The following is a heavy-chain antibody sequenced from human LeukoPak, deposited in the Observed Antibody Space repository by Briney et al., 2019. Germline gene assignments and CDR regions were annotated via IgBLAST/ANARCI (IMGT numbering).Heavy chain of an antibody. CDR1: GFTFSSYG. J-gene: IGHJ4*01. V-gene: IGHV3-30*03. Sequence: GGSLRLSCAGSGFTFSSYGIHWVRQAPGKGLEWVAVISYDGSNKYYADSVKGRFTISRDNARNTLYLQMNSLRAEDTAIYYCARNNWGIDYWGLGTLVTVSS. CDR3: ARNNWGIDY. D-gene: IGHD1/OR15-1a*01. CDR2: ISYDGSNK.